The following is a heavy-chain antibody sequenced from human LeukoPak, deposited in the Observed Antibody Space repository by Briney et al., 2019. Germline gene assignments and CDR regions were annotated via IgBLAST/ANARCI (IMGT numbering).Heavy chain of an antibody. CDR3: AKDRPNYYDSSGHYYRRDGDY. D-gene: IGHD3-22*01. CDR2: IKQDGSEK. J-gene: IGHJ4*02. Sequence: PGGSLRLSCAASGFTFSSYWMSWVRQAPGKGLEWVANIKQDGSEKYYVDSVKGRFTISRDNAKNSLSLQMNSLRAEDTAIYYCAKDRPNYYDSSGHYYRRDGDYWGQGTLVTVSS. CDR1: GFTFSSYW. V-gene: IGHV3-7*03.